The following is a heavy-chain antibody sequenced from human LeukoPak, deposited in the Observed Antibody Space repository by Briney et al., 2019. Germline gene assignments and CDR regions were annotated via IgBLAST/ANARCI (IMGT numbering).Heavy chain of an antibody. D-gene: IGHD3-9*01. J-gene: IGHJ4*02. Sequence: ASVKVPCKASGGTFSSYAISWVRQAPGQGLEWMGGIIPIFGTANYAQKFQGRVTITTDESTSTAYMELSSLRSEDTAVYYCASLYYDILTGYHYWGQGTLVTVSS. CDR2: IIPIFGTA. V-gene: IGHV1-69*05. CDR3: ASLYYDILTGYHY. CDR1: GGTFSSYA.